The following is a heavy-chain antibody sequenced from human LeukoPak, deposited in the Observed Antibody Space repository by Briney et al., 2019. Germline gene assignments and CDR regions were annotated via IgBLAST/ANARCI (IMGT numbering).Heavy chain of an antibody. V-gene: IGHV4-39*07. CDR3: ARSPETALYSSGWCHQSAFDY. CDR1: GGSISSSSYY. J-gene: IGHJ4*02. D-gene: IGHD6-19*01. CDR2: IYHSGST. Sequence: SETLSLTCTVSGGSISSSSYYWGWIRQPPGKGLEWIGSIYHSGSTNYNPSLKSRVTISVDKSKNQFSLKLSSVTAADTAVYYCARSPETALYSSGWCHQSAFDYWGQGTLVTVSS.